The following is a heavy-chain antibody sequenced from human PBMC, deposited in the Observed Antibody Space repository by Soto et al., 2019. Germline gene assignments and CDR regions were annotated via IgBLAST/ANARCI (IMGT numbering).Heavy chain of an antibody. Sequence: GGSLRLSCAASGFTFSSYWMHWVRQAPGKGLVWVSRISSDGSSTSYADSVKGRFTISRDNAKNTLYLQMNSLRAEDTAVYYCARGYGPRDYGMDVWGQGTTVTVSS. D-gene: IGHD3-10*01. CDR2: ISSDGSST. CDR3: ARGYGPRDYGMDV. CDR1: GFTFSSYW. J-gene: IGHJ6*02. V-gene: IGHV3-74*01.